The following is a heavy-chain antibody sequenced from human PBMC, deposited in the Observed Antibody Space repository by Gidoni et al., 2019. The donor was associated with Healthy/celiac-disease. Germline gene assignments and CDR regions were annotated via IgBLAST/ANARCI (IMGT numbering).Heavy chain of an antibody. J-gene: IGHJ4*02. CDR1: GFTFSSYG. CDR3: ARDGANYYDSSGGFDY. D-gene: IGHD3-22*01. Sequence: QVQLVESGGGVVQPGRSLRLSCAASGFTFSSYGMHWVRQAPGKGLEWVAVIWYDGSNKYYADSVKGRFTISRDNSKNTLYLQMNSLRAEDTAVYYCARDGANYYDSSGGFDYWGQGTLVTVSS. V-gene: IGHV3-33*01. CDR2: IWYDGSNK.